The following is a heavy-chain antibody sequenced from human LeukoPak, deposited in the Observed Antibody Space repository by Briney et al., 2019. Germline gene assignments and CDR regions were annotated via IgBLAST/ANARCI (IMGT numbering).Heavy chain of an antibody. J-gene: IGHJ3*02. CDR3: AKTRGIVVVAATRGAFDI. D-gene: IGHD2-15*01. V-gene: IGHV3-23*01. Sequence: GGSLRLSCAASRFTFSSYAMSWVRQAPGKGLEWVSGISGSGGSTYYADSVKGRFTISRDNSKNTLYLQMNSLRAEDTAVYYCAKTRGIVVVAATRGAFDIWGQGTMVTVSS. CDR1: RFTFSSYA. CDR2: ISGSGGST.